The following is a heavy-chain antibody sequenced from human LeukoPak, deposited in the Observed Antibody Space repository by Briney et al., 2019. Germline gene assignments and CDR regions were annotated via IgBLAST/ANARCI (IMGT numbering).Heavy chain of an antibody. D-gene: IGHD3-3*01. J-gene: IGHJ6*02. CDR2: INPNSGGT. CDR3: ARVLSDYDFWSGQLEYGMDV. CDR1: GYTFTGYY. V-gene: IGHV1-2*02. Sequence: GASVKVSCKASGYTFTGYYMHWVRQAPGQGLEWMGWINPNSGGTNYAQKFQGRVTMTRDTSISTAYMELSRLRSDDTAVYYCARVLSDYDFWSGQLEYGMDVWGQGTTVTVSS.